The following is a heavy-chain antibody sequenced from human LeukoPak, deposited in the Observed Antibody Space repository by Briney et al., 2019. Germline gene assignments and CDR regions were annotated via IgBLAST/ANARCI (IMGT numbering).Heavy chain of an antibody. CDR2: IKQDGSEA. D-gene: IGHD6-13*01. V-gene: IGHV3-7*01. CDR3: ARIAAAVPDQ. J-gene: IGHJ5*02. Sequence: GGSLRLSCAASGFTFTTYWMAWVRQAPGKGLEWVANIKQDGSEAYYMDSVKGRFTISRDNAKNLLYLQMSSLRDDDTALYYCARIAAAVPDQWGQGTLVTVS. CDR1: GFTFTTYW.